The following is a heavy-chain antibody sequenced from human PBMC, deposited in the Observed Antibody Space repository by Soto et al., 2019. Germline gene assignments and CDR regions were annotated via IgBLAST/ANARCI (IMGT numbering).Heavy chain of an antibody. D-gene: IGHD3-3*02. V-gene: IGHV3-53*01. CDR2: IYSGGST. Sequence: GGSLRLSCAASGFTVSSNYMSWVRQAPGKGLEWVSAIYSGGSTYYADSVKGRFTISRDNSKNTLYLQMNSLRAEDTAVYYCARDHFRNWFDPCDQRTMVTVSS. CDR3: ARDHFRNWFDP. J-gene: IGHJ5*02. CDR1: GFTVSSNY.